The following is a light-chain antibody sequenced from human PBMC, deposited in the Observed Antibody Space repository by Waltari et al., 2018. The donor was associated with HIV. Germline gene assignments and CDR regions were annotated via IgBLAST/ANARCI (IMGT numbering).Light chain of an antibody. CDR2: EVS. V-gene: IGLV2-14*01. Sequence: QSALTQPASVSGSPGQSITISCTGTRSDVGDYNYVSWYQQRPGKAPKLIIYEVSQRPSGVSNRFSGSKSGNTASLTISGLQAEDEADYFCSSYTSSNTLVVFGGGTKLTVL. CDR1: RSDVGDYNY. J-gene: IGLJ2*01. CDR3: SSYTSSNTLVV.